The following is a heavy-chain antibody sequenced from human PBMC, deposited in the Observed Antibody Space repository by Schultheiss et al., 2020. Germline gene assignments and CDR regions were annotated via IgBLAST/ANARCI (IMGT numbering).Heavy chain of an antibody. CDR3: ARQEGPPADIVPHYYMDV. J-gene: IGHJ6*03. CDR2: IYYSGST. CDR1: GGSISSGSYY. V-gene: IGHV4-39*01. D-gene: IGHD2-15*01. Sequence: GSLTLSCTVSGGSISSGSYYWGWIRQPPGKGLEWIGSIYYSGSTYYNPSLKSRVTISVDTSKNQFSLKLSSVTAADTAVYYCARQEGPPADIVPHYYMDVWGKGTTVTVSS.